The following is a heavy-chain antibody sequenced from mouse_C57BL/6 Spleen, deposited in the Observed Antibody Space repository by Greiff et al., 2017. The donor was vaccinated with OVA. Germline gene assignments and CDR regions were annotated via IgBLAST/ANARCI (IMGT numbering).Heavy chain of an antibody. V-gene: IGHV1-54*01. CDR1: GYAFTNYL. J-gene: IGHJ4*01. CDR3: AFIPTVGYAMDY. Sequence: VQLQQSGAELVRPGTSVKVSCKASGYAFTNYLIEWVKQRPGQGLEWIGVINPGSGGTNYNEKFKGKATLTADKSSSTAYMQLSSLTSEDSAVFFCAFIPTVGYAMDYWGQGTSVTVSS. CDR2: INPGSGGT. D-gene: IGHD1-1*01.